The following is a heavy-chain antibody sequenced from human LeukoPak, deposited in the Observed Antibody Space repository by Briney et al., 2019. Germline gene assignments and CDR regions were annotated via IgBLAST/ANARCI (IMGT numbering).Heavy chain of an antibody. CDR3: ARGGYSRGYFDY. V-gene: IGHV3-23*01. Sequence: GGSLRLSCAASGFTFSSYAMSWVRQAPGKGLEWVSAISGSGGSTYYADSVKGRFTISRDNAKTSLYLQMNSLRVEDTAVYYCARGGYSRGYFDYWGQGTLVTVS. J-gene: IGHJ4*02. D-gene: IGHD5-18*01. CDR2: ISGSGGST. CDR1: GFTFSSYA.